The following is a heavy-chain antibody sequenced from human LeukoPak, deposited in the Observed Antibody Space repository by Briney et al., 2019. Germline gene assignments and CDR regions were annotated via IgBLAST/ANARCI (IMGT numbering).Heavy chain of an antibody. V-gene: IGHV4-34*01. CDR2: INPGGST. D-gene: IGHD2-15*01. J-gene: IGHJ4*02. CDR1: GGTFSGYY. Sequence: SETLSLTCAVYGGTFSGYYWSWIRQSPGKGLEWIGEINPGGSTNYNPSLESRVIISVDTSKNQFSLKMDSVRAADTAVYCCAREDCSGGDCTSFDYWGQGTLVTVSS. CDR3: AREDCSGGDCTSFDY.